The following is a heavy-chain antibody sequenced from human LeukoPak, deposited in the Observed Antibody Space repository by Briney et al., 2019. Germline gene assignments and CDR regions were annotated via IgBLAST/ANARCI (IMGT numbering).Heavy chain of an antibody. V-gene: IGHV4-30-4*01. D-gene: IGHD3-10*01. CDR3: ARDRADYYYNGMDV. Sequence: PSETLSLTCTVSGGSIRSGDYYWSWIRQPPGKGLEWIGYIYYSGSTYYNPSLKGRVTISVDTSKNQFSLKLSSVTAADTAVYYCARDRADYYYNGMDVWGQGTTVTVSS. CDR1: GGSIRSGDYY. CDR2: IYYSGST. J-gene: IGHJ6*02.